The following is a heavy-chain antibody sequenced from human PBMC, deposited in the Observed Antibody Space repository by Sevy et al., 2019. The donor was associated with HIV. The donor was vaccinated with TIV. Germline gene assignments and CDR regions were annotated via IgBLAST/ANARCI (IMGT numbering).Heavy chain of an antibody. CDR1: GFTFNRHW. Sequence: GGSLRLSCAASGFTFNRHWMGWVRQAPGKALEWVANIKQDESETYVDSVKGRFTISRDNAKNSLFLHMNTLRAEDTAVYYCARSYSSSWYILYYFEYWGQGTPVTVSS. CDR3: ARSYSSSWYILYYFEY. CDR2: IKQDESET. J-gene: IGHJ4*02. V-gene: IGHV3-7*01. D-gene: IGHD6-13*01.